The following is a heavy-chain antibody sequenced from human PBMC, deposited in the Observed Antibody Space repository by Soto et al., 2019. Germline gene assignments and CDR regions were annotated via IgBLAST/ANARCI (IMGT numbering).Heavy chain of an antibody. Sequence: QVQLQESDAGLVKASQTLSLTCTVSGGSVSSGAYYWTWIRQRPGKGLEWIGYIYYSGSTYYSPSLKSRLSISLHTTKTLVSPRLSAVTAADTAIYEGARARLRAVYAFDIWGQGTKVTDCS. J-gene: IGHJ3*02. D-gene: IGHD1-20*01. CDR3: ARARLRAVYAFDI. CDR2: IYYSGST. V-gene: IGHV4-31*03. CDR1: GGSVSSGAYY.